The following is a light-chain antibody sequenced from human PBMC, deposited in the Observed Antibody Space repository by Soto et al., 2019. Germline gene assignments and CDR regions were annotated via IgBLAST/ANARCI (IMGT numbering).Light chain of an antibody. CDR1: ESMSNC. Sequence: DIQMTQSPSTLSASVGDRVTITCRASESMSNCLAWYQQKPGKAPKLLISGASSLQSGVPSRFSGSASGTEFTLTISSLQPDDIATYYCQQCHRYLPFGQGNTVAIK. J-gene: IGKJ1*01. V-gene: IGKV1-5*01. CDR2: GAS. CDR3: QQCHRYLP.